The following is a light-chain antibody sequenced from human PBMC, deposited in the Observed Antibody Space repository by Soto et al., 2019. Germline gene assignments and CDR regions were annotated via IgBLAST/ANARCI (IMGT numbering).Light chain of an antibody. Sequence: QSVLTQPASVSGSPGQSITISCTGTSSDVGGYNYVSWYQQHPGKAPKLMIYEVSYRPSGVSNRFSGSKSANTASLTISGLQAEDEADYYCSSYASSSTWVFGGGTKVTVL. V-gene: IGLV2-14*01. CDR2: EVS. J-gene: IGLJ3*02. CDR3: SSYASSSTWV. CDR1: SSDVGGYNY.